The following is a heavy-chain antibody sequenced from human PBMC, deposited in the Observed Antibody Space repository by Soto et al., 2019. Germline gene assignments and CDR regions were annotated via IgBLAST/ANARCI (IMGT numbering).Heavy chain of an antibody. CDR1: GGSISSGNYY. Sequence: SETLSLTCTVSGGSISSGNYYWAWIRQPPGKGLEWIGSIYYSGSTYYNPSLKSRVTISVATSKTPFSLKLSSVPAADTAVYYCASPYFDLWGQGTLVTVSS. CDR2: IYYSGST. CDR3: ASPYFDL. J-gene: IGHJ4*02. V-gene: IGHV4-39*01.